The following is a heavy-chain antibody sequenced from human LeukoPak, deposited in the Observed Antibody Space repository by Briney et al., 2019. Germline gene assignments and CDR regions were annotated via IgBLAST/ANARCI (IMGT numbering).Heavy chain of an antibody. CDR2: ISWNSGSI. CDR3: AKDNGIAVAGTLDY. Sequence: GRPLRLSCAASGFTFDDYAMHWVRQAPGKGLEWVSGISWNSGSIGYADSVKGRFTISRDNAKNSLYLQMNSLRAEDTALYYCAKDNGIAVAGTLDYWGQGTLVTVSS. CDR1: GFTFDDYA. D-gene: IGHD6-19*01. J-gene: IGHJ4*02. V-gene: IGHV3-9*01.